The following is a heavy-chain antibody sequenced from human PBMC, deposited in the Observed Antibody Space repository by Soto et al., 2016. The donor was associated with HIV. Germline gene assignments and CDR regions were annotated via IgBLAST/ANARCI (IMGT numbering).Heavy chain of an antibody. Sequence: EVQLVESGGGLVKPGESLRLSCAVSGFTFNKVWMSWVRQAPGKGLEWVGRIQSKSDGGTTDYAAFVKGRFNISRDDSKNTVYMDIQTLKTEDAGVYFCTTETRYYDTSAYDRWGQGTLVIVSS. CDR2: IQSKSDGGTT. CDR3: TTETRYYDTSAYDR. D-gene: IGHD3-22*01. CDR1: GFTFNKVW. J-gene: IGHJ4*02. V-gene: IGHV3-15*01.